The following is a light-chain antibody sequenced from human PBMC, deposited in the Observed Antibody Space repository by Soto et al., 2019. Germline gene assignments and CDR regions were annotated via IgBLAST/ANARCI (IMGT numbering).Light chain of an antibody. CDR1: SSNIGSNY. Sequence: QSVLTQSPSVSAAPGQKVTISCSGSSSNIGSNYVSWYQQFPDTAPKLLIYDNIKRPSGIPDRFSGSKSGTSATLVITGLQTGDEADYYCGTWDGSRNWVFGGGTSSPS. J-gene: IGLJ3*02. V-gene: IGLV1-51*01. CDR3: GTWDGSRNWV. CDR2: DNI.